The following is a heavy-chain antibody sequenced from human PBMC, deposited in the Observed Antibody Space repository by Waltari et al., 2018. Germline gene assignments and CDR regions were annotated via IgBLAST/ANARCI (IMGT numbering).Heavy chain of an antibody. CDR3: ARHMGYCTGGVCSGPFDY. D-gene: IGHD2-8*02. J-gene: IGHJ4*02. CDR1: GYSFTSYW. CDR2: IYPGDSDT. Sequence: EVQLVQSGAEVKKPGESLKISCTGSGYSFTSYWIGWVRQMPGKGLEWMGIIYPGDSDTRYSPSFQDQVTISADKSISTAYLQWSSLKASDTAMYYCARHMGYCTGGVCSGPFDYWGQGTLVTVSS. V-gene: IGHV5-51*01.